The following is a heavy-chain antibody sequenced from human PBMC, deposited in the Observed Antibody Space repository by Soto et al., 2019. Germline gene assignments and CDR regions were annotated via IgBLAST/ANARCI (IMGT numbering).Heavy chain of an antibody. V-gene: IGHV3-53*01. CDR3: AGGPVTMISCYY. Sequence: LRLSCAASGFTVSSNYMSWVRQAPGKGLEWVSVIYSGGSTYYADSVKGRFTISRDNSKNALYLQMNSLRAEDTAVYYCAGGPVTMISCYYWGQGTLVTVYS. D-gene: IGHD3-22*01. CDR2: IYSGGST. CDR1: GFTVSSNY. J-gene: IGHJ4*02.